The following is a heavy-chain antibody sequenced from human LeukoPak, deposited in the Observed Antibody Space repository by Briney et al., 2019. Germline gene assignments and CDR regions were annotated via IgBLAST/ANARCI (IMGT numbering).Heavy chain of an antibody. J-gene: IGHJ4*03. CDR1: GGSISGYY. CDR2: IEYSGRT. CDR3: ARGVYGGYFDQ. D-gene: IGHD4/OR15-4a*01. Sequence: SETLSLTCIVSGGSISGYYWSWIGQPPGKGLEWIGYIEYSGRTEYKPSLQSRLTISVDTSKNQFSLKVNSVTAADTAVYYCARGVYGGYFDQWGQGAWSPSPQ. V-gene: IGHV4-59*01.